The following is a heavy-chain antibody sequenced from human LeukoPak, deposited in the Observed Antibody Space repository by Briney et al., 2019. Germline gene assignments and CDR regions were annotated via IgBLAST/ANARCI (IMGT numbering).Heavy chain of an antibody. CDR2: IYPSGGST. CDR1: GYTFTNYF. V-gene: IGHV1-46*01. CDR3: ARGDSGWYSVD. D-gene: IGHD6-19*01. J-gene: IGHJ4*02. Sequence: ASVKVSCKASGYTFTNYFMHWVRQAPGQGLEWMVIIYPSGGSTSYAQKFQGRITMTRDTSTSTVYMELSSLRSEDTAVYYCARGDSGWYSVDWGQGTLVTVSS.